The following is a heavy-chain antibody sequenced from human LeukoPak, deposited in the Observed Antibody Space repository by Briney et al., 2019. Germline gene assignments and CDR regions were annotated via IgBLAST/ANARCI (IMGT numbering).Heavy chain of an antibody. D-gene: IGHD4-23*01. CDR1: GFTLSSYA. Sequence: GESLRLSCSASGFTLSSYAMHWVRHAPGKGLEYVSAISGSGGSTYHADSVKGRFTISRDNSKNTLYLQMNSLRVEDTAVYYCARDLYGGSPLLGYFQHWGQGTLATVSS. J-gene: IGHJ1*01. CDR2: ISGSGGST. V-gene: IGHV3-64*04. CDR3: ARDLYGGSPLLGYFQH.